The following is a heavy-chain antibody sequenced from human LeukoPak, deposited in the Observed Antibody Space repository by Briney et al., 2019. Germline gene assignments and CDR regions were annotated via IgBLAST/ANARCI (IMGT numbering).Heavy chain of an antibody. D-gene: IGHD6-13*01. Sequence: GGSLRLSCAASGFTFSSYAMNWVRQAPGKGLEWVSGISGSGGSTDYVDSVKGRFTISRDNSKNTLYLQMNSLRAEDTAVYYCATSIAAAGTFDYWGQGTLVTVSS. J-gene: IGHJ4*02. CDR1: GFTFSSYA. CDR2: ISGSGGST. V-gene: IGHV3-23*01. CDR3: ATSIAAAGTFDY.